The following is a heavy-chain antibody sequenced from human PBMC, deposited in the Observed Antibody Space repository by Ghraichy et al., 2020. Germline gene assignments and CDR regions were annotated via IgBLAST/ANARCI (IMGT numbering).Heavy chain of an antibody. CDR3: AREKEIRYSSSWYTRYFDL. D-gene: IGHD6-13*01. V-gene: IGHV4-59*01. Sequence: SETLSLTCTVSGGSISSYYWSWIRQPPGKGLEWIGYIYYSGSTNYNPSLKSRVTISVDTSKNQFSLKLSSVTAADTAVYYCAREKEIRYSSSWYTRYFDLWGRGTLVTVSS. CDR2: IYYSGST. CDR1: GGSISSYY. J-gene: IGHJ2*01.